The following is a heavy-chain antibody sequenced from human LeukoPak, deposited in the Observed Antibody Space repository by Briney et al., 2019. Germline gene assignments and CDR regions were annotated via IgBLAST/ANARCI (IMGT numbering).Heavy chain of an antibody. Sequence: PGRSLRLSCAASGFTFSSYAMHWVRQAPGKGLEWVAVISYDGSNKYYADSVKGRFTISRDNSKNTPYLQMNSLRAEDTAVYYCARGRYYYDSSGSIRGPPEGPWGQGTLVTVSS. D-gene: IGHD3-22*01. CDR1: GFTFSSYA. J-gene: IGHJ5*02. CDR2: ISYDGSNK. CDR3: ARGRYYYDSSGSIRGPPEGP. V-gene: IGHV3-30-3*01.